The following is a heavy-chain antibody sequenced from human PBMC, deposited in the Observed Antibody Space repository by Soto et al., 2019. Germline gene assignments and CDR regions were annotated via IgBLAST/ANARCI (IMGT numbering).Heavy chain of an antibody. D-gene: IGHD3-22*01. CDR1: GYSFTNFH. CDR2: IDPSGGIT. V-gene: IGHV1-46*01. Sequence: QVQLSQFGAEVKKPGASVKVSCKASGYSFTNFHIHWVRQAPGQGLEWMGMIDPSGGITRDAQRLQCRITMTRDASTRTVYMELRSLTSEDTAVYYCARDVSGHDNYETIGYYFDHWGQGTLVTVSS. J-gene: IGHJ4*02. CDR3: ARDVSGHDNYETIGYYFDH.